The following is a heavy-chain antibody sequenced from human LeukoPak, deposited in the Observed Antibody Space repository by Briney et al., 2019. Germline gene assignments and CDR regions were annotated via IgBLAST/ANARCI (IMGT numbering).Heavy chain of an antibody. V-gene: IGHV4-59*01. CDR1: GGSISSYY. CDR2: IYYSGST. CDR3: AREGYCSGGSCYTYAFDI. D-gene: IGHD2-15*01. J-gene: IGHJ3*02. Sequence: SETLSLTCTVSGGSISSYYWNWIRQPPGKGLEWIGYIYYSGSTNYNPSLKSRVTISVDTSKNQFSLKLSPVTAADTAVYYCAREGYCSGGSCYTYAFDIWGQGTMVTVSS.